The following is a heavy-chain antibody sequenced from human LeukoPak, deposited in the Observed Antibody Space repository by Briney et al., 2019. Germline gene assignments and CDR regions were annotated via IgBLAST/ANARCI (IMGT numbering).Heavy chain of an antibody. CDR3: ARQRLAVAGTWYFDL. Sequence: SETLSLTCTVSGGSISSSSYYWGWIRQPPGKGLEWIGSIYYSWSTYYNPSLKSRVTISVDTSKNQFSLKLSSVTAADTAVYYCARQRLAVAGTWYFDLWGRGTLVTVSS. D-gene: IGHD6-19*01. J-gene: IGHJ2*01. CDR1: GGSISSSSYY. CDR2: IYYSWST. V-gene: IGHV4-39*01.